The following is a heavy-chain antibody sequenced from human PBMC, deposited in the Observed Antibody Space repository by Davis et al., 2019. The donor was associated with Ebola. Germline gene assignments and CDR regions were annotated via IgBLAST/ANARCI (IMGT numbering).Heavy chain of an antibody. J-gene: IGHJ6*04. Sequence: MPSETLSLTCTVSGGSISSYYWSWIRQPPGKGLEWIGYIYYSGSTNYNPSLKSRVTISVDTSKNQFSLKLSSVTAADTAVYYCARGAKSNYYGSGSYYHFYYYYGMDVWGKGTTVTVSS. V-gene: IGHV4-59*01. CDR3: ARGAKSNYYGSGSYYHFYYYYGMDV. CDR1: GGSISSYY. CDR2: IYYSGST. D-gene: IGHD3-10*01.